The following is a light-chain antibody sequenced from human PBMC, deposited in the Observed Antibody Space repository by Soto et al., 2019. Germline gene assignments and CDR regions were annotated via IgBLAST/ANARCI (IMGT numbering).Light chain of an antibody. CDR1: QSVSSSY. V-gene: IGKV3-20*01. CDR3: QQYGSSPWT. CDR2: GAS. Sequence: ETLLTQSPATLSLSPGERATLSCRASQSVSSSYLAWYQQKPAQAPRLLIYGASSSATGIPDRFSGSGSGTDFTLTISRLEPEDFAVYYCQQYGSSPWTFGQGTKVEIK. J-gene: IGKJ1*01.